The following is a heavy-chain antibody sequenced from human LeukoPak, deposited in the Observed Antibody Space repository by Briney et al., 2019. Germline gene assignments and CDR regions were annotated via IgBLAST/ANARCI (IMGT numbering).Heavy chain of an antibody. Sequence: ASVKVSCKTSGYSENFYGITWVRQVAGQGLEWMGWINPNSGGTNYAQKFQGRVTMTRDTSISTAYMELSRLRSDDTAVYYCARDQDSSGYLLAGAVDYWGQGTLVTVSS. CDR2: INPNSGGT. CDR1: GYSENFYG. J-gene: IGHJ4*02. CDR3: ARDQDSSGYLLAGAVDY. V-gene: IGHV1-2*02. D-gene: IGHD3-22*01.